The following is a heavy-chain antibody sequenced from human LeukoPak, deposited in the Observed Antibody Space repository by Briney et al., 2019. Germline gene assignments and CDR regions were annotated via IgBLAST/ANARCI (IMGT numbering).Heavy chain of an antibody. J-gene: IGHJ4*02. CDR1: GFTFSSYA. CDR2: IYGDGRT. CDR3: ARGRGLGVVSPYFDY. D-gene: IGHD3-3*01. V-gene: IGHV3-23*03. Sequence: AGGSLRLSCAASGFTFSSYAMSWVRQDPGNGLERVSVIYGDGRTSHSASVRGRFTISRDNSKNIVSLQMNNLRAEDTAVYYCARGRGLGVVSPYFDYWGQGTLVTVSS.